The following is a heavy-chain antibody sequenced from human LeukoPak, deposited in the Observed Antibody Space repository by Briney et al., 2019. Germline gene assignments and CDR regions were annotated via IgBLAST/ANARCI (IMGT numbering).Heavy chain of an antibody. J-gene: IGHJ5*02. CDR2: MNPNSGNT. CDR1: GYTFTSYD. V-gene: IGHV1-8*01. D-gene: IGHD3-3*01. Sequence: EASVKLSCKASGYTFTSYDINWVRQATGQGLEWMGWMNPNSGNTGYAQKFQGRVTMTRNTSISTAYMELSSLRSEDTAVYYCARSAGYDFWSGSPYNLFDPWGQGTLVTVSS. CDR3: ARSAGYDFWSGSPYNLFDP.